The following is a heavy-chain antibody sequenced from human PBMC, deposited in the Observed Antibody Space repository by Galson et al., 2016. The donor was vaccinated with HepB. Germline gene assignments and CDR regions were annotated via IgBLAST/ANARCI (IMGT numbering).Heavy chain of an antibody. J-gene: IGHJ4*02. D-gene: IGHD6-13*01. Sequence: SETLSLTCTVSGDSIGRSSYYWGWIRQSPEKGLEWIGSIYYSGTTYYTPSLKSRVTISGDTSKNHFSLKLDSVTAADTAVYYCARPRAAAGPFDYWGRGMLVTVSS. CDR1: GDSIGRSSYY. CDR2: IYYSGTT. CDR3: ARPRAAAGPFDY. V-gene: IGHV4-39*02.